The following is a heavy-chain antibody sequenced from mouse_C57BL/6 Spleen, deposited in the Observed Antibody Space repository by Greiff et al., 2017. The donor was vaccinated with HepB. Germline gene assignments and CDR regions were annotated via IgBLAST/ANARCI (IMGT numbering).Heavy chain of an antibody. CDR1: GYTFTSYW. J-gene: IGHJ4*01. V-gene: IGHV1-64*01. CDR2: IHPNSGST. CDR3: ARGVGDYAMDY. D-gene: IGHD1-1*02. Sequence: QVQLKQPGAELVKPGASVKLSCKASGYTFTSYWMHWVKQRPGQGLEWIGMIHPNSGSTNYNEKFKSKATVTVDKSSSTADMRLSSLTSEDSAVYYCARGVGDYAMDYWGQGTSVTVSS.